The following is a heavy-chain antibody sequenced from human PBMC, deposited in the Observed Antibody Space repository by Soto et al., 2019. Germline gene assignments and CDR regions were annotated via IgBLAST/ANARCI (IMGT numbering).Heavy chain of an antibody. J-gene: IGHJ4*02. Sequence: PGESLKNPXNGSWYNITNYWIGRVRQIPGKGLEWMGIIYPGDSDTRYSPSFQGQVTISADKSINTAYLQWSSLKASDTAMYYCARRLSGFGLNFDFWGQGTLVTVSS. CDR1: WYNITNYW. CDR3: ARRLSGFGLNFDF. CDR2: IYPGDSDT. V-gene: IGHV5-51*01. D-gene: IGHD5-12*01.